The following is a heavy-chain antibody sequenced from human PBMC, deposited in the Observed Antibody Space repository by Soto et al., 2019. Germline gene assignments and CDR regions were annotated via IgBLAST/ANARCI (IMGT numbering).Heavy chain of an antibody. CDR1: GGTFSSYA. CDR3: ARERHVLRFLEWLFGYGMDV. Sequence: RASVKVSCKASGGTFSSYAISWVRQAPGQGLEWMGGIIPIFGTANYAQKFQGGVTITADESTSTAYMELSSLRSEDTAVYYCARERHVLRFLEWLFGYGMDVWGQGTTVTVSS. J-gene: IGHJ6*02. D-gene: IGHD3-3*01. V-gene: IGHV1-69*13. CDR2: IIPIFGTA.